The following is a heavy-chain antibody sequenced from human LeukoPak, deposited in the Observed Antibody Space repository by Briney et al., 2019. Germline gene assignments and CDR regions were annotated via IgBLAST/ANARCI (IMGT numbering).Heavy chain of an antibody. CDR2: IYYSGST. CDR3: ARGSSMVRGSLVFHFYGMDV. J-gene: IGHJ6*02. V-gene: IGHV4-30-4*01. D-gene: IGHD3-10*01. Sequence: SETLSLTCTVSGGSISSGDYYWSWIRQPPGKGLEWIGYIYYSGSTYYSPSLKSRVTISVDTSKNQFSLKLSSVTAADTAVYYCARGSSMVRGSLVFHFYGMDVWGQGTTVTVSS. CDR1: GGSISSGDYY.